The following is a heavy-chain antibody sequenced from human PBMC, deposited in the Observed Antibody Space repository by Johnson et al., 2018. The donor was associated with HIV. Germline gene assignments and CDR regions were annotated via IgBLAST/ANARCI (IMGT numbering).Heavy chain of an antibody. CDR1: GFTFGSYG. D-gene: IGHD3-3*01. CDR2: IWYDGSNK. Sequence: VQLVESGGGVVQPGRSLRLSCAASGFTFGSYGMHWVRQAPGKGLEWVAVIWYDGSNKNYSDSVKGRFTISRDNSKNTLYLQMSSLRAEDTAVYYCAREFARFLEWFQTDGRAFDIWGQGTMVTVSS. J-gene: IGHJ3*02. CDR3: AREFARFLEWFQTDGRAFDI. V-gene: IGHV3-33*01.